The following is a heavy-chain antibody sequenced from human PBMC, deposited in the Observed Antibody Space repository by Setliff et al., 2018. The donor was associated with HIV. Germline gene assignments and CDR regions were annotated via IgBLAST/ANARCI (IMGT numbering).Heavy chain of an antibody. CDR3: AREGGSTVAHSPLDY. CDR2: INPSGGST. Sequence: ASVKVSCKASGYIFTSCYIHWVRQAPGQGLEWMGIINPSGGSTTYAQKFQGRVTMTRVTSTSTVYMELSSLRSEDTAVYYCAREGGSTVAHSPLDYWGQGSPVTVSS. D-gene: IGHD4-17*01. CDR1: GYIFTSCY. J-gene: IGHJ4*02. V-gene: IGHV1-46*01.